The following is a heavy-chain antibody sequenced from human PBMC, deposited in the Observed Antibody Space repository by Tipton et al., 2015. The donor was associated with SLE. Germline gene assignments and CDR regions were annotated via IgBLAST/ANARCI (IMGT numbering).Heavy chain of an antibody. CDR2: IYYSGST. V-gene: IGHV4-59*07. D-gene: IGHD3-22*01. CDR3: GKYDYDSTGVQAVHY. Sequence: TLSLTCTVSGGSISSYYWSWIRQPPGKELEWIGYIYYSGSTNYNPSLKSRVTISVDTSKNQFSLKLSSVTAADTAVYYCGKYDYDSTGVQAVHYWGQGTLLTVSS. J-gene: IGHJ4*02. CDR1: GGSISSYY.